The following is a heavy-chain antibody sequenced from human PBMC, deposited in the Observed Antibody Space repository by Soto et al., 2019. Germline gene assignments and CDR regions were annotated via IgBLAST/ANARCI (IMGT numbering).Heavy chain of an antibody. CDR1: GGSISSGDYY. CDR3: ARGRIAVVGNWFDP. V-gene: IGHV4-61*08. Sequence: SETLSLTCTVPGGSISSGDYYWIWIRPPPGKGLEWIGYIYYSGSTNYNPSLKSRVTISVDTSKNQFSLKLSSVTAADTAVYYCARGRIAVVGNWFDPWGQGTLVTVSS. CDR2: IYYSGST. J-gene: IGHJ5*02. D-gene: IGHD6-19*01.